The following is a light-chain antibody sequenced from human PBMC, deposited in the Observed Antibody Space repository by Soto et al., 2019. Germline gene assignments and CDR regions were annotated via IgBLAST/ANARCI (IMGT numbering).Light chain of an antibody. Sequence: QSALTQPASVSGSPGQSITISCTGTSSDVGGYNYVSWYQQHPRKAPKLMIYDVSNRPSGVSNRFSGSKSGNTASLTISGLQAEDEADYYCSSYTSSSTPVVFGGGTKLTVL. CDR2: DVS. CDR3: SSYTSSSTPVV. J-gene: IGLJ2*01. CDR1: SSDVGGYNY. V-gene: IGLV2-14*01.